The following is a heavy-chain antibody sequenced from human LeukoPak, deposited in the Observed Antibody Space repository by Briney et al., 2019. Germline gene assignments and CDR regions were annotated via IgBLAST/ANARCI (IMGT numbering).Heavy chain of an antibody. D-gene: IGHD3-10*01. V-gene: IGHV3-53*01. CDR1: GFTVSTKY. CDR2: IYSGEIT. CDR3: ARVGDHYHWYFDL. J-gene: IGHJ2*01. Sequence: GGSLTISCAASGFTVSTKYMSWVRQAPGKGLEWVSIIYSGEITYYAESVKGRFIVSRDNSKNTLYLQMNSLRVDDTAVYSCARVGDHYHWYFDLWGRGTLVTISS.